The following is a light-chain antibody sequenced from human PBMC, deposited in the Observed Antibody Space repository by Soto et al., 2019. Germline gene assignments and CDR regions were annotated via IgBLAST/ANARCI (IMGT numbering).Light chain of an antibody. J-gene: IGLJ1*01. CDR2: EVS. Sequence: QSVLAQPASVSGSPGQSITISCTGTSSDVGSYNLVSWYQQHPGKAPKLMIYEVSKLPSGVSNRFSGSKSGNTASLTISGLQAEDEADYYCCSYAGSSTPYVFGTGTKVTVL. CDR1: SSDVGSYNL. CDR3: CSYAGSSTPYV. V-gene: IGLV2-23*02.